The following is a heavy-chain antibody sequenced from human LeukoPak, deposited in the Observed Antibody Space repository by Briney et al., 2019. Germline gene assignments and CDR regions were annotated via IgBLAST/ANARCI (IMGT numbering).Heavy chain of an antibody. Sequence: PGGSLRLSCAASGFPFSGYGMHWVRQAPGKDLEWLAVISSDKTKTYHGASVKGRFTISRDNSKNTVYLQMNRLRAEDTAVYFCAKDSSSRGWYFEHWGQGTLVTVSS. CDR2: ISSDKTKT. D-gene: IGHD6-19*01. CDR1: GFPFSGYG. V-gene: IGHV3-30*18. CDR3: AKDSSSRGWYFEH. J-gene: IGHJ4*02.